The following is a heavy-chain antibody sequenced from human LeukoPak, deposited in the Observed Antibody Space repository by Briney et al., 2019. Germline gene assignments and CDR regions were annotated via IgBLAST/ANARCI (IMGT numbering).Heavy chain of an antibody. CDR1: GFTFSSYA. V-gene: IGHV3-23*01. J-gene: IGHJ4*02. CDR3: TTDKVVVAASFDY. Sequence: GGSLRLSCAASGFTFSSYAMSWVRQAPGKGLEWVSAISGSGGSTYYADSVKGRFTISRDDSKNTLYLQMNSLKTEDTAVYYCTTDKVVVAASFDYWGQGTLVTVSS. D-gene: IGHD2-15*01. CDR2: ISGSGGST.